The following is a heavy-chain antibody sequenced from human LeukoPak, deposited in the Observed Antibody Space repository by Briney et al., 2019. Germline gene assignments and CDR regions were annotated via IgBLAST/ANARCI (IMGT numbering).Heavy chain of an antibody. D-gene: IGHD4-17*01. CDR1: GFTFSIYD. V-gene: IGHV3-23*01. Sequence: GGSLRLSCAASGFTFSIYDLSWVRQAPGKGLECVSAIDRGVGSTYYADSVKGRFTISRDNSKNTLYLQMNNLRVDDTAVYYCAKDIDSTVTQNDAFDIWGQGTMVTVSS. CDR3: AKDIDSTVTQNDAFDI. CDR2: IDRGVGST. J-gene: IGHJ3*02.